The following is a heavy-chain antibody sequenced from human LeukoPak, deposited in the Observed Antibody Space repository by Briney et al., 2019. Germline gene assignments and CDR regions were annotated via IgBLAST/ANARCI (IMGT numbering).Heavy chain of an antibody. CDR1: GYTFTSYY. V-gene: IGHV1-46*01. CDR2: INPSGGST. J-gene: IGHJ4*02. D-gene: IGHD4-17*01. Sequence: ASVKVSCKASGYTFTSYYMHWVRQAPGQGLEWMGIINPSGGSTSYAQKFQGRVTMTRDTSTSTVYMELSSLRSEDTAVYYCASGYLGRAGTTDRLDYWGQGTLVTVSS. CDR3: ASGYLGRAGTTDRLDY.